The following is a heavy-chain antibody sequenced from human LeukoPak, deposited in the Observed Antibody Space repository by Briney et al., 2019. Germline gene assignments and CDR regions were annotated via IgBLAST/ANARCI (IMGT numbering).Heavy chain of an antibody. CDR3: ARLNWEYYFDY. Sequence: PSETLSLTCTVSGGSISSGGYYWSWNRQHPGKGLEWIGYVYYSGSTYYNPSLKSRFTISVDTSKQQLSLKLRSVTAADTAVYYCARLNWEYYFDYWGQGTQVTVSS. V-gene: IGHV4-31*03. CDR2: VYYSGST. J-gene: IGHJ4*02. D-gene: IGHD7-27*01. CDR1: GGSISSGGYY.